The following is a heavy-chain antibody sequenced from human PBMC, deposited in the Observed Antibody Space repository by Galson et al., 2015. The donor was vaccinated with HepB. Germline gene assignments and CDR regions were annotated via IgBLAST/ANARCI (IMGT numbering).Heavy chain of an antibody. V-gene: IGHV1-46*01. CDR1: GYTFTSYY. CDR2: INPSGGST. CDR3: ARDSQQQLMRGYYFDY. D-gene: IGHD6-13*01. J-gene: IGHJ4*02. Sequence: SVKVSCKASGYTFTSYYMHWVRQAPGQGLEWMGIINPSGGSTSYAQKFQGRVTMTRDTSTSTVYMELSSLRSEDTAVYYCARDSQQQLMRGYYFDYWGQGTLVTVSS.